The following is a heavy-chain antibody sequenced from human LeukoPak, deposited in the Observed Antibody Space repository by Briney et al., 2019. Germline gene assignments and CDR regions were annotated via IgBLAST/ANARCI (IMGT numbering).Heavy chain of an antibody. CDR1: GYTFTGYY. Sequence: ASVKVSCKASGYTFTGYYMHWVRQAPGQGLEWMGWINPNSGGTNYAQKFQGRVTMTRDTSISTAYMELSRLRSDDTAVYYCARGSVVVAATPFDYWGQGTLVTVSS. CDR3: ARGSVVVAATPFDY. CDR2: INPNSGGT. V-gene: IGHV1-2*02. D-gene: IGHD2-15*01. J-gene: IGHJ4*02.